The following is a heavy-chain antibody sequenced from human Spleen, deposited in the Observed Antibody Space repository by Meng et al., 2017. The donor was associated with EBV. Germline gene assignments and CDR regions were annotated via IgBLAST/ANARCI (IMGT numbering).Heavy chain of an antibody. V-gene: IGHV4-61*01. J-gene: IGHJ4*02. CDR3: ARYYGANGDFDY. CDR2: IYYGGST. Sequence: EESCPGMVKPSATLSLTCTFSGGSVSRGSNFRNGSRQPPGKGHEWIGHIYYGGSTKYHPSLESRVTISADPDKNQFSLKLSSVTAADTALYYCARYYGANGDFDYWGQGNLVTVSS. CDR1: GGSVSRGSNF. D-gene: IGHD4-23*01.